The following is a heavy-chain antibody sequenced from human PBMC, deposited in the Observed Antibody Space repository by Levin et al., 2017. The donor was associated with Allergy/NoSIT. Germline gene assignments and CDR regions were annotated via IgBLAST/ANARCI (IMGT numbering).Heavy chain of an antibody. Sequence: GGSLRLSCAASGFQFSLYGMHWVRQAPGKWLEWVALIVFDGNDQYYADSVKGRFTISRDNSKNTLYLQMSSLRENDTAIYYCAKRGYCSGNTCQSHDAIDVWGQGTLVMVSS. J-gene: IGHJ3*01. D-gene: IGHD2-15*01. CDR3: AKRGYCSGNTCQSHDAIDV. CDR1: GFQFSLYG. CDR2: IVFDGNDQ. V-gene: IGHV3-30*18.